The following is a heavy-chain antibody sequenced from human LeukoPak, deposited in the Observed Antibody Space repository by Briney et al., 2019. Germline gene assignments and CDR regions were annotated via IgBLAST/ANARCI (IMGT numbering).Heavy chain of an antibody. D-gene: IGHD2-2*01. V-gene: IGHV3-21*01. CDR1: GFTFSSYS. CDR2: ISSSSTYI. J-gene: IGHJ4*02. Sequence: PGGSLRLSCATSGFTFSSYSLNWVRQAPGKGLEWVSSISSSSTYIYYADSVKGRFTITRDNAKNSLYLQLNSLRAEDTAVYYCARGGCTTTSCYLFDYWGQGVLVTVSS. CDR3: ARGGCTTTSCYLFDY.